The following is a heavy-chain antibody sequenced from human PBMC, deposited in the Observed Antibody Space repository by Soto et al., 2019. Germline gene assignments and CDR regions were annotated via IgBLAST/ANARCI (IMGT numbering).Heavy chain of an antibody. CDR1: GYTFTSYY. CDR3: ARMGQTPSSSWYYCYYGMDV. D-gene: IGHD6-13*01. Sequence: QVQLVQSGAEVKKPGASVKVSCKASGYTFTSYYMHWVRQAPGQGLEWMGIINPSGGSTSYAQKFQGRVTMTRDTSTSTVYMELSSLRSEDTAVYYCARMGQTPSSSWYYCYYGMDVWGQGTTVTVSS. CDR2: INPSGGST. J-gene: IGHJ6*02. V-gene: IGHV1-46*01.